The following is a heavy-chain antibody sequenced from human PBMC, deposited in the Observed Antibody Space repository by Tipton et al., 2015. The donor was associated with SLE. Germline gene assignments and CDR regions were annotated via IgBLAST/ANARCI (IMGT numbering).Heavy chain of an antibody. CDR1: GGSISNYY. V-gene: IGHV4-59*01. CDR2: VYNSGGT. Sequence: TLSLTCTVSGGSISNYYWSWIRQPPGKGLEWIGYVYNSGGTNYNPSLKSRVTISIDTSRNQFSLKLTSVTAADTAVYYCARATSTLWYFDYWGQGTLVTVSS. J-gene: IGHJ4*02. CDR3: ARATSTLWYFDY. D-gene: IGHD2-21*01.